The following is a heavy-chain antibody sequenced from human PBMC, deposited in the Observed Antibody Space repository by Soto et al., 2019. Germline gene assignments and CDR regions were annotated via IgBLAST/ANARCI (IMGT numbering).Heavy chain of an antibody. CDR2: INPNSGGT. J-gene: IGHJ6*02. CDR3: ARGSRRITMRVYDYYGMDV. CDR1: GYTFTGYY. Sequence: QVQLVQSGAEVKKPGASVKVSCKASGYTFTGYYMHWVRQAPGQGLEWMGWINPNSGGTNYAQKFQGWVTMTRDTSSSTAYMELSRLRCDDTAVYYCARGSRRITMRVYDYYGMDVWGQGTTVTVSS. V-gene: IGHV1-2*04. D-gene: IGHD3-3*01.